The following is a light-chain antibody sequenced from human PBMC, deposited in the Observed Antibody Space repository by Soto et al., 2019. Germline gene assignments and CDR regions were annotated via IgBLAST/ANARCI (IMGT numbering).Light chain of an antibody. CDR1: ESLITKA. J-gene: IGKJ3*01. V-gene: IGKV3-20*01. CDR3: QQYGVSPLT. CDR2: GAF. Sequence: EIVLTQSPGTLSLSPGETATVSCRATESLITKALAWYQQKPGQAPRLLIYGAFTRDAAIPDRFNGSGSGTDFALTISRLELKDSAVYYCQQYGVSPLTFGPGTKVEIK.